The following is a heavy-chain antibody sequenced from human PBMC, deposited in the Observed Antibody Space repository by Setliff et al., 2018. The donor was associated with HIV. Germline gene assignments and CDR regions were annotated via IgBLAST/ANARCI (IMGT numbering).Heavy chain of an antibody. Sequence: SETLSLTCAVHGGSFTTYHWSWIRQPPGKGLEWIAEINYKGGSNFNPSLRSRFTILVDSSKREVSLKLNSVTAADTAVYYCARAGEYGDFDGFDYWGQGNPVTVSS. V-gene: IGHV4-34*01. CDR2: INYKGGS. D-gene: IGHD4-17*01. CDR3: ARAGEYGDFDGFDY. J-gene: IGHJ4*02. CDR1: GGSFTTYH.